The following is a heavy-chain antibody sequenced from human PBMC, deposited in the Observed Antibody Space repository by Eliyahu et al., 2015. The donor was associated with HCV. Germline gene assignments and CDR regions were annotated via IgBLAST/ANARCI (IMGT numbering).Heavy chain of an antibody. V-gene: IGHV4-4*07. J-gene: IGHJ4*02. CDR3: ARHRRNSFGIFDS. D-gene: IGHD1-14*01. CDR1: GGSVSGXY. Sequence: QVQLQESGPGLVKPSETLSLTCAVSGGSVSGXYWSWLRQPAGKGLEWIGRVYAGGSTSYNPSLSSRITMALDMSTNQFYLTVKSVTAADTAVYFCARHRRNSFGIFDSWGQGALVSVSS. CDR2: VYAGGST.